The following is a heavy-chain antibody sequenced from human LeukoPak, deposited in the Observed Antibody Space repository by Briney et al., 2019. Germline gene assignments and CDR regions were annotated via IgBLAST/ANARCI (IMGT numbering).Heavy chain of an antibody. CDR2: ISYDGSNQ. Sequence: GGSLRLSCAASGFTFSDYGIHWVRQAPGKGLEWVAVISYDGSNQYYADSVKGRFTISRGNSKNTLYLQMNSLTTEDTAVYYCATSYGEGAFDIWGQGTMVTVSS. CDR3: ATSYGEGAFDI. V-gene: IGHV3-30*03. J-gene: IGHJ3*02. D-gene: IGHD4-17*01. CDR1: GFTFSDYG.